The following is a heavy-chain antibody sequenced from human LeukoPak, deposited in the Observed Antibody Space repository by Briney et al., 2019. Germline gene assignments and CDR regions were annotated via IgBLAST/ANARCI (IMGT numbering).Heavy chain of an antibody. V-gene: IGHV4-4*07. CDR3: ARAYSDVSYNYWYFVL. D-gene: IGHD1-26*01. CDR1: GGSIETYY. CDR2: VYASGST. Sequence: SETLSLTCTVSGGSIETYYWSWIRQPAGKGPEWIGRVYASGSTDYNPSLKSRVTMSVDTSKNQFSLKLTSVTAADAAVYFCARAYSDVSYNYWYFVLWGRGTLVTVSS. J-gene: IGHJ2*01.